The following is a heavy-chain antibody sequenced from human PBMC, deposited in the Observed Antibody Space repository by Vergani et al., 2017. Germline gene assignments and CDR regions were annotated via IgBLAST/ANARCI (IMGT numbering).Heavy chain of an antibody. Sequence: QLQLQESGPGLVKPSETLSLTCTVSGGSISSSRYYWGWIRQPPGKGLEWIGSIYYSGSTYYNPSLKSRVTISVDTSKNQFSLKLSSVTAADTAVYYCAKFPHIVATIVGGGMDVWGQGTTVTVSS. CDR1: GGSISSSRYY. V-gene: IGHV4-39*07. J-gene: IGHJ6*02. D-gene: IGHD5-12*01. CDR2: IYYSGST. CDR3: AKFPHIVATIVGGGMDV.